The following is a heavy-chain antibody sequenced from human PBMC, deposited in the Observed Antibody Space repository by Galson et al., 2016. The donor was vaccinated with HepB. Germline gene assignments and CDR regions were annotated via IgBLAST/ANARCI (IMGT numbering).Heavy chain of an antibody. CDR3: ARDVNNWTGDRRLFDL. D-gene: IGHD1-1*01. J-gene: IGHJ4*02. V-gene: IGHV3-11*01. CDR1: GFSFNDFY. CDR2: ISHSGNTR. Sequence: SLRLSCAASGFSFNDFYMSWIRQPPGKALGWISYISHSGNTREYADSVKGRFTVSRDNNKNSVYLQLNSLRAEDTALYYCARDVNNWTGDRRLFDLWGQGTLVAVPP.